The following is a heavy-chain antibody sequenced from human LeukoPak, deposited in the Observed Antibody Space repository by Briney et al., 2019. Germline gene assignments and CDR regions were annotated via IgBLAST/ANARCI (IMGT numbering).Heavy chain of an antibody. CDR1: GYTLTELS. D-gene: IGHD2-2*02. Sequence: GASVKVSCKVSGYTLTELSMHWVRQAPGKGLEWMGGFDSEDGETIYAQKFQGRVTMTEDTSTDTAYMELSSLTSEDTAVYYCATALVPAAIDAFDIWGQGTMVTVSS. V-gene: IGHV1-24*01. CDR2: FDSEDGET. CDR3: ATALVPAAIDAFDI. J-gene: IGHJ3*02.